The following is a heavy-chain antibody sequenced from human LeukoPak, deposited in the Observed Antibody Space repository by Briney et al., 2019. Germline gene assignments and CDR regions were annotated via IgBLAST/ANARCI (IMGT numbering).Heavy chain of an antibody. J-gene: IGHJ4*02. Sequence: SETLSLTCAVYGGSFSGYYWSWIRQPPGKGLEWIGEINHSGSTNYNPSLKSRVTISVDTSKNQFSLKLSSVTAADTAVYYCARGALWFGELSHFDYWGQGTLVTVSS. CDR3: ARGALWFGELSHFDY. D-gene: IGHD3-10*01. V-gene: IGHV4-34*01. CDR2: INHSGST. CDR1: GGSFSGYY.